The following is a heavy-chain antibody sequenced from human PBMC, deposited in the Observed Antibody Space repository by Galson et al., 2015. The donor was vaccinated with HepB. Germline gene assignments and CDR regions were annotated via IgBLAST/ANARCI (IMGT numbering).Heavy chain of an antibody. Sequence: SLRLSCAASGFIFGSYGMHWVRQAPGKGLEWVAFIWHDGVNKFYADSVKGRFDISRDNSRYTLYLQMNSLRAEETAVYYCATYSSTSSFDYWGQGTRVTVSS. J-gene: IGHJ4*02. CDR2: IWHDGVNK. CDR1: GFIFGSYG. D-gene: IGHD6-6*01. V-gene: IGHV3-33*01. CDR3: ATYSSTSSFDY.